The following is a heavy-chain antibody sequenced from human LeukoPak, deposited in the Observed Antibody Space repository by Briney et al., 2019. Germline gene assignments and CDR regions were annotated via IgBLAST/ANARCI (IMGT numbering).Heavy chain of an antibody. CDR1: GFTFSSYS. J-gene: IGHJ4*02. Sequence: GGSLRLSCAASGFTFSSYSMSWIRQAPGKGLEWVSYISSSSSYTNYADSVKGRFTISRDNAKNSLYLQMNSLRAEDTAVYYCARGGSSGCDYWGQGTLVTVSS. V-gene: IGHV3-21*05. CDR2: ISSSSSYT. CDR3: ARGGSSGCDY. D-gene: IGHD6-19*01.